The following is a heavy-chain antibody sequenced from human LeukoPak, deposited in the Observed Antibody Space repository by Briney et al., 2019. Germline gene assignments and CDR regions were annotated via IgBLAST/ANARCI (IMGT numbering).Heavy chain of an antibody. CDR2: IYYSGTT. D-gene: IGHD3-3*01. CDR1: GGSISSSSYY. J-gene: IGHJ5*02. V-gene: IGHV4-39*07. CDR3: ARVGDFWSGFLNWCDP. Sequence: SETLSLTCTVSGGSISSSSYYWGWIRQPPGNGLEWIGSIYYSGTTYYNPSLKSRVTISVDTSKNQFSLKLSSVTAADTAVHYCARVGDFWSGFLNWCDPWGQGTLVTVSS.